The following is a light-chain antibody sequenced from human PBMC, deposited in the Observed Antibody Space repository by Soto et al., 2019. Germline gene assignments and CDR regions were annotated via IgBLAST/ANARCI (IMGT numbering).Light chain of an antibody. CDR2: DAS. CDR3: QQRSTPIT. J-gene: IGKJ5*01. CDR1: QSVSSY. V-gene: IGKV3-11*01. Sequence: EIVLPQSPATLSLSPGERATLSCRASQSVSSYLAWYQQKPGQAPRLLIYDASNRATGIPARFSGSGSGTDFTLTISSLEPEDFAVYYCQQRSTPITFGQGTRLEIK.